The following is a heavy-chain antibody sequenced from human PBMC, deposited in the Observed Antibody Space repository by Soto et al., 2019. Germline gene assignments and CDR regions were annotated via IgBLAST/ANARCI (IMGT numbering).Heavy chain of an antibody. Sequence: EVQLVESGGGLVKPGGSLRLSCAASGFTFSSYSMNWVRQAPGKGLEWVSSISSSSSYIYYADSVKGRFTISRDNAKNSLYLQMNSLRAEDTAVYYCAREDGGNIDYYYYGMDVWGQGTTVTVSS. V-gene: IGHV3-21*01. CDR1: GFTFSSYS. CDR3: AREDGGNIDYYYYGMDV. CDR2: ISSSSSYI. J-gene: IGHJ6*02. D-gene: IGHD1-26*01.